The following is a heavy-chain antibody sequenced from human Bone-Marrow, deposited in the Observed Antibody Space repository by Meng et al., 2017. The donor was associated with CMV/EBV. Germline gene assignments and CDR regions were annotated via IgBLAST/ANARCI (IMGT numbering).Heavy chain of an antibody. D-gene: IGHD4-23*01. J-gene: IGHJ6*02. Sequence: GGSLRLSCAASGFTSSSYWMHWVRQAPGKGLVWVSRINSDGSSTSYADSVKGRFTISRDNAKNTLYLQMNSLRAEYTAVYYCARRYGGNSYYYGMDVWGQGTTVTVSS. CDR3: ARRYGGNSYYYGMDV. CDR2: INSDGSST. V-gene: IGHV3-74*01. CDR1: GFTSSSYW.